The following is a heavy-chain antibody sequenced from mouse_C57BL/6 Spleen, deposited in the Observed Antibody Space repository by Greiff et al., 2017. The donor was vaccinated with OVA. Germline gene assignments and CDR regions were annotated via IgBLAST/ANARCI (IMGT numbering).Heavy chain of an antibody. CDR2: IYPGSGST. D-gene: IGHD1-1*01. J-gene: IGHJ1*03. CDR3: ASDYYGSSYGYCDV. Sequence: VQLQQPGAELVKPGASVKMSCKASGYTFTSYWITWVKQRPGQGLEWIGDIYPGSGSTNYNENFKSKATLTVDTSSSTAYMQLSSLTSEDSAVYYGASDYYGSSYGYCDVWGTGTTVTVSS. CDR1: GYTFTSYW. V-gene: IGHV1-55*01.